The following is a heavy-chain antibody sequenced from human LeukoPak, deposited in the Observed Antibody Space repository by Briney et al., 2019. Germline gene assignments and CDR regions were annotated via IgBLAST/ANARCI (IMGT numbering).Heavy chain of an antibody. CDR3: ARGGGWGNWNDAVDY. CDR1: GGSISNYY. D-gene: IGHD1-1*01. CDR2: IHNSGST. Sequence: SETLSLTCTVSGGSISNYYWSWIRQTPGRGLEWIGYIHNSGSTKYNPSLKSPVSISVDTSKNQFSLKVNSVTAADTAVYYCARGGGWGNWNDAVDYWGQGTLVTVSS. J-gene: IGHJ4*02. V-gene: IGHV4-59*01.